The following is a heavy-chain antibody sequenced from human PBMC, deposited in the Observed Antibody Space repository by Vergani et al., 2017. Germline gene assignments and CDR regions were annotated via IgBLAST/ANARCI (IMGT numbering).Heavy chain of an antibody. CDR3: ARDRRYYFDSSGYIRFDP. CDR2: ISDYNGDT. Sequence: PLVQSGAEVKKPGASVKISCKASGYTFSSYGISWVRQAPGQGLEWMGWISDYNGDTKYAQKLQGRVTMTTDTSTTTVYMELRSLRSDDTAVYYCARDRRYYFDSSGYIRFDPWGQGTLVTVSS. V-gene: IGHV1-18*01. CDR1: GYTFSSYG. D-gene: IGHD3-22*01. J-gene: IGHJ5*02.